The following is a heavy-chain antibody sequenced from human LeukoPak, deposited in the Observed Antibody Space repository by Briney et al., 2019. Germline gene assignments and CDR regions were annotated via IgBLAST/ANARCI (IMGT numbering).Heavy chain of an antibody. CDR3: ARGEYSSSWYPLDY. J-gene: IGHJ4*02. Sequence: AASVKVSCKASGYTFTDYYMHWVRQAPGQGLEWMGWIKPNNGDTNYIKKFQGRLTMTRNTSISTAFMELSSLRSEDTAVYYCARGEYSSSWYPLDYWGQGSLVTVSS. D-gene: IGHD6-13*01. V-gene: IGHV1-2*02. CDR2: IKPNNGDT. CDR1: GYTFTDYY.